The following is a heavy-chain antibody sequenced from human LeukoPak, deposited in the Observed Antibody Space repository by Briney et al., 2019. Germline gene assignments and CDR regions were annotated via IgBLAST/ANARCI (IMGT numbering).Heavy chain of an antibody. CDR1: GFTFSSYW. V-gene: IGHV3-7*03. CDR2: LNQDGSAK. Sequence: PGGSLRLSCAACGFTFSSYWMSWVRQAPGKGLEWGANLNQDGSAKHHVDSVKGLFTISRDNAKNSLYLQMNSLRADDTAVYYCASFDSAIVTSDYWGQGTLVTVSS. D-gene: IGHD5-18*01. J-gene: IGHJ4*02. CDR3: ASFDSAIVTSDY.